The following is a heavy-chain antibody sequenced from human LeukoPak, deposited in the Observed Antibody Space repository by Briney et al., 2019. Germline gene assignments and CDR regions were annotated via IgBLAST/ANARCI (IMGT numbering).Heavy chain of an antibody. J-gene: IGHJ6*03. Sequence: SETLSLTCTVSGGSISSGSYYWSWIRQPAGKGLEWIGRIYTSGSTNYNPSLKSRVTMSVDTSKNQFSLKLSSVTAADTAVYYCARDPSGVVVPAATRARYYYYMDVWGKGTTVTVSS. V-gene: IGHV4-61*02. CDR2: IYTSGST. D-gene: IGHD2-2*01. CDR3: ARDPSGVVVPAATRARYYYYMDV. CDR1: GGSISSGSYY.